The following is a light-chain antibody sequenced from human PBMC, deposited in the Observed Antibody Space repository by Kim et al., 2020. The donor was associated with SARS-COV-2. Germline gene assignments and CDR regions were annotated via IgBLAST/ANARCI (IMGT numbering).Light chain of an antibody. Sequence: SPGERAAPSCRASQSVTSSYLAWYLQKPGQAPRLLIYGASSRATGIPDRFSGSGSGTDFTLTISRLEPEDFAVYYCQQYGSSPQTFGLGTKVDIK. V-gene: IGKV3-20*01. CDR2: GAS. CDR1: QSVTSSY. J-gene: IGKJ1*01. CDR3: QQYGSSPQT.